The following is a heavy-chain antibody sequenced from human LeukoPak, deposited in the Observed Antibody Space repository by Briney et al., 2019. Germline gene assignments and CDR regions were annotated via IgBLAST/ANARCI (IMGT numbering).Heavy chain of an antibody. CDR1: AGSISSYY. J-gene: IGHJ6*03. D-gene: IGHD2-2*01. V-gene: IGHV4-4*07. Sequence: PSETLSLTCTVSAGSISSYYWSWIRQPAGKGLEWIGRIYTSGSTNYNPSLKSRVTMSVDTSKNQFSLKLSSVTAADTAVYYCARGSYCSSTSCYYYYYYMDVWGKGTTVTVSS. CDR2: IYTSGST. CDR3: ARGSYCSSTSCYYYYYYMDV.